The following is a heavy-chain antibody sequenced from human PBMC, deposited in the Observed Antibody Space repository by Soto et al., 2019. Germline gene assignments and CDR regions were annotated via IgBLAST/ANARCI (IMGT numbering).Heavy chain of an antibody. D-gene: IGHD5-12*01. Sequence: EVQLVESGGGVVQPGRSLRLSCAASGFAFDAYAMHGVRQAPGKGLEWVSGISWSSGRVGYAGSVKGRFTISRDNAKNSLHLQMNSLGGEDTALYFCAKESLRSAKSYNWFDSWGQGTLVTVSS. CDR1: GFAFDAYA. J-gene: IGHJ5*01. CDR3: AKESLRSAKSYNWFDS. V-gene: IGHV3-9*01. CDR2: ISWSSGRV.